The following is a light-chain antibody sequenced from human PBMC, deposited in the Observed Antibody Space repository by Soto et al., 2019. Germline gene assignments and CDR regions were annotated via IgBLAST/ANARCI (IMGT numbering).Light chain of an antibody. CDR3: QQFSSYPLT. CDR1: QSVSGK. Sequence: EIVMTQSPDTLSVSPGERATLSCRASQSVSGKLAWYQQKPGQAPRLLIYDASTRATGIPARFSGSGSGTEFTLTISRLEPEDFAVYYCQQFSSYPLTFGGGTKVDIK. CDR2: DAS. V-gene: IGKV3-15*01. J-gene: IGKJ4*01.